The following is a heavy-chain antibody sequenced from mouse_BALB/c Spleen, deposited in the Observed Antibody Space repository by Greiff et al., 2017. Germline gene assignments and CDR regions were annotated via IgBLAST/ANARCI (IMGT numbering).Heavy chain of an antibody. V-gene: IGHV5-9-4*01. D-gene: IGHD2-1*01. CDR1: GFTFSSYA. CDR2: ISSGGSYT. J-gene: IGHJ4*01. Sequence: EVQVVESGGGLVKPGGSLKLSCAASGFTFSSYAMSWVRQSPEKRLEWVAEISSGGSYTYYPDTVTGRFTISRDNAKNTLYLEMSSLRSEDTAMYYCARDGNYGKMDYWGQGTSVTVSS. CDR3: ARDGNYGKMDY.